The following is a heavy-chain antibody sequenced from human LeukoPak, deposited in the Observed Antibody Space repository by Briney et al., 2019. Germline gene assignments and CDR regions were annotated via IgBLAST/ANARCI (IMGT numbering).Heavy chain of an antibody. CDR2: IYYSGST. CDR1: GRSISISSYY. CDR3: ARGQPNYYDSSGYLDY. Sequence: SETLSLTCTVSGRSISISSYYWGWIRQPPGKGLEWIGTIYYSGSTYYNPSLKSRVTISVDTSKNQFSLKLSSVTAADTAVYYCARGQPNYYDSSGYLDYWGQGTLVTVSS. V-gene: IGHV4-39*01. J-gene: IGHJ4*02. D-gene: IGHD3-22*01.